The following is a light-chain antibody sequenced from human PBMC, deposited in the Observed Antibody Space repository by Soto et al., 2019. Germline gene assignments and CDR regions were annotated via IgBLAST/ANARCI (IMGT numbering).Light chain of an antibody. CDR1: SSDVGGYNY. J-gene: IGLJ2*01. CDR3: SSYAARV. CDR2: EVS. Sequence: QSVLTQPPSASGSPGQSVTISCTGTSSDVGGYNYVSWYQQHPGKAPKLMIYEVSKRPSGVPDRFSGSKSGNTASLTVSGLQAEDEADYYCSSYAARVFGGGTKVTVL. V-gene: IGLV2-8*01.